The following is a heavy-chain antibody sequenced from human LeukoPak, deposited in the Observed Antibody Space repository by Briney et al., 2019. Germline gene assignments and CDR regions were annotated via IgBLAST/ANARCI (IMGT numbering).Heavy chain of an antibody. Sequence: ALVKVSCKASGYTFTGFYMHWVRQAPGQGLEWMGWIDPNIGTTKYSQKFQGRVTMTRDTSISEVYMELSRLRSDDTAVYYCARLLEHYYFDASGYYDDDYWGQGTPIIVSS. CDR2: IDPNIGTT. D-gene: IGHD3-22*01. CDR3: ARLLEHYYFDASGYYDDDY. CDR1: GYTFTGFY. V-gene: IGHV1-2*02. J-gene: IGHJ4*02.